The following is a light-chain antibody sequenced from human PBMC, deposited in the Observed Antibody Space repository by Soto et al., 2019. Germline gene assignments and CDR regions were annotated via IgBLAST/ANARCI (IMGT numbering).Light chain of an antibody. CDR3: QHRSNWPPT. CDR1: QSVSSSY. Sequence: EIVLTQSPGTLSLSPGERATLSCRASQSVSSSYLAWYQQRPGQAPRLLIYDVSSRATGIPARFSGAGYGTDFTLTISSLEPEDFAVYYCQHRSNWPPTFGQGTRLEIK. V-gene: IGKV3D-20*02. J-gene: IGKJ5*01. CDR2: DVS.